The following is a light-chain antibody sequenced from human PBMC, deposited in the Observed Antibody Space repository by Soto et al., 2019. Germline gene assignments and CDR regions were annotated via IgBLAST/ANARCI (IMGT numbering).Light chain of an antibody. CDR3: QTWGTGIWV. CDR2: LNSDGSH. V-gene: IGLV4-69*01. Sequence: QLVLTQSPSASASLGASVKVTCTLSSGHSSYAIAWHQQQPEKGPRYLMKLNSDGSHSKGDGIPDRFSGSSSGAERYLTISSLQSEDEADYYCQTWGTGIWVFGGGTKVTVL. J-gene: IGLJ3*02. CDR1: SGHSSYA.